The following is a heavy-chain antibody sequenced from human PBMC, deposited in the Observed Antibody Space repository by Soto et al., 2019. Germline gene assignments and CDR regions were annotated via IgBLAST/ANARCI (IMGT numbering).Heavy chain of an antibody. CDR2: FRSSGDGGTT. CDR1: GFTFSSYS. CDR3: AKKVNSGPGSQYFDY. D-gene: IGHD3-10*01. V-gene: IGHV3-23*01. J-gene: IGHJ4*02. Sequence: LRLSCAASGFTFSSYSMSWVRQAPGKGLEWVSGFRSSGDGGTTYYADSVKGRFTISRDNPKNTLFLQMNSLRAEDTAIYYCAKKVNSGPGSQYFDYWGQGTLVTVSS.